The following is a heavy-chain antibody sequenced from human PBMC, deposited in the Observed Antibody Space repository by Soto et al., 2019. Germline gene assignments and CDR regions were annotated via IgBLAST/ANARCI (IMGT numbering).Heavy chain of an antibody. CDR3: ARAKQWLRNYYYGMDV. CDR1: CATFSSNIAA. Sequence: SQTVSLTCAISCATFSSNIAAWNCISQSPSRGLEWLGRTYYRSKWYNDYAVSVKSRITINPDTSKNQFSLQLNSVTPEDTAVYYCARAKQWLRNYYYGMDVWGQGTTVTVS. V-gene: IGHV6-1*01. CDR2: TYYRSKWYN. J-gene: IGHJ6*02. D-gene: IGHD6-19*01.